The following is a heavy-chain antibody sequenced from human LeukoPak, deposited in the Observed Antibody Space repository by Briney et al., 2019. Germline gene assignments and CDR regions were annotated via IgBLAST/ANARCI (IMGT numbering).Heavy chain of an antibody. V-gene: IGHV4-59*08. J-gene: IGHJ3*02. Sequence: SETLSLTCTVSGGSISSYYWSWIRQPPGKGLEWIGYIYYSASTNSNPSLKSRVTMSVDTSKNQVSLKLSSLTATDTAVYYCARPRGHYYESSGVPGAFGIWGQGTMVTVSS. CDR1: GGSISSYY. CDR2: IYYSAST. CDR3: ARPRGHYYESSGVPGAFGI. D-gene: IGHD3-22*01.